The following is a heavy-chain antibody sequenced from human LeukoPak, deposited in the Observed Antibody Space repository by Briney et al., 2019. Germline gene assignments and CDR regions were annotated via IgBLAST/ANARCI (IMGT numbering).Heavy chain of an antibody. CDR3: ANQLRYFDWLLFG. CDR2: ISSSGSTI. J-gene: IGHJ4*02. CDR1: GFTFSSYE. D-gene: IGHD3-9*01. Sequence: GGSLRLSCAASGFTFSSYEMNWVRQAPGKGLEWVSYISSSGSTIYYADSVKGRLTISRDNAKNSLYLQMNSLRAEDTAVYYCANQLRYFDWLLFGWGQGTLVTVSS. V-gene: IGHV3-48*03.